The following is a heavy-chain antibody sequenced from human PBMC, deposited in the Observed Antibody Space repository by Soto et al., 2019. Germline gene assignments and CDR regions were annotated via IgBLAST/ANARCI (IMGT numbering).Heavy chain of an antibody. V-gene: IGHV3-30*18. J-gene: IGHJ4*02. D-gene: IGHD6-19*01. CDR2: ISYDGSNK. Sequence: GGSLRLSCAASGFTISSYGMHWVRQAPGKGLEWVAVISYDGSNKYYADSVKGRFTISRDNYKNTLYLQMNCLTAEDTAVYYCANGRQSLTTDDAFDSWGQGTLVTVSS. CDR1: GFTISSYG. CDR3: ANGRQSLTTDDAFDS.